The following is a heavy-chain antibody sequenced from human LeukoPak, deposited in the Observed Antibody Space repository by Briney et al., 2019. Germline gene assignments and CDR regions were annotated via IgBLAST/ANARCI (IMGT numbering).Heavy chain of an antibody. CDR2: IYHSGST. CDR3: ARGAEYSRTPNWFDP. CDR1: GYSISSGYY. J-gene: IGHJ5*02. D-gene: IGHD6-6*01. V-gene: IGHV4-38-2*02. Sequence: PSETLSLTCTVSGYSISSGYYWGWIRQPPGKGLEWIGSIYHSGSTYYNPSLKSRVTISVDTSKNQFSLKLSSVTAADTAVYYCARGAEYSRTPNWFDPWGQGTLVTVSS.